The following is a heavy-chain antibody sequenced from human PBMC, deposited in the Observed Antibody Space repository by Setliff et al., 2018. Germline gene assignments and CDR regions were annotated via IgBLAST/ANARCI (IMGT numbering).Heavy chain of an antibody. D-gene: IGHD2-21*01. V-gene: IGHV4-61*02. CDR2: IYTSGAT. CDR3: AKEHVVISYVSNTHQHYGMDV. J-gene: IGHJ6*02. Sequence: SETLSLTCTVSGASLRSGSYYWSWIRQPAGKGLEWIGRIYTSGATTYSPSLKSRVSISADTSKNLLSLTLKSVTAADTAVYYCAKEHVVISYVSNTHQHYGMDVWGQGTTVTVS. CDR1: GASLRSGSYY.